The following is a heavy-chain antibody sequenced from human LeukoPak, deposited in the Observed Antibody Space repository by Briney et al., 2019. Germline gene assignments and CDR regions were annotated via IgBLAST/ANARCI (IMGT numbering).Heavy chain of an antibody. CDR1: GFTFSSFP. CDR2: ISYDGSNK. J-gene: IGHJ4*02. V-gene: IGHV3-30-3*01. D-gene: IGHD3-22*01. Sequence: PGGSLRLSCAASGFTFSSFPIPWVRQAPGKGLEWVALISYDGSNKYYADSVKGRFTISRDNSKNTLYLQMNSLRAEDTAVYYCARDRDNGGSYAYYFDYWGQGTRVTVSS. CDR3: ARDRDNGGSYAYYFDY.